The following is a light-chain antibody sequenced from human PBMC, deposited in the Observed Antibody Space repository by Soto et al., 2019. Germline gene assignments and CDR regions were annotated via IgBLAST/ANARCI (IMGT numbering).Light chain of an antibody. CDR1: QSVDNY. J-gene: IGKJ1*01. Sequence: EIVLTQSPDTLSLSPGERATLSCRASQSVDNYLAWYQQRPGQAPRLLIYDASNRASGIPARFSGSGSGTDFTLTISSLEPEDFAVYYCQQCNNWPRTFGQGTKVEIK. CDR2: DAS. CDR3: QQCNNWPRT. V-gene: IGKV3-11*01.